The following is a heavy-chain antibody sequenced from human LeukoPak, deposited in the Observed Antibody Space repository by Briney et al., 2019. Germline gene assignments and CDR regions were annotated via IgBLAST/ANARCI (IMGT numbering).Heavy chain of an antibody. D-gene: IGHD1/OR15-1a*01. CDR1: GGSFSGYY. CDR3: ARAPYGTICYYYYGMDV. Sequence: PSETLSLTCAVYGGSFSGYYWSWIRQPPGKGLEWIGEINHSGSTNYNPSLKSRVTISVDTSKNQFSLKLSSVTAADTAVYYCARAPYGTICYYYYGMDVWGQGTTVTVSS. CDR2: INHSGST. V-gene: IGHV4-34*01. J-gene: IGHJ6*02.